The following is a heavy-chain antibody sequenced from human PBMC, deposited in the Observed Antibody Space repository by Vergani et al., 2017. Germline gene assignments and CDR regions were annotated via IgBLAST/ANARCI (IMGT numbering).Heavy chain of an antibody. D-gene: IGHD3-10*01. CDR3: ARCRYGSGSYWP. Sequence: QVQLVQSGAEVKKPVASVKVSCKASGYTFTSYYMHWVRQAPGQGLEWMEIINPSGGSTSYAQKFQGRVTMTRDTSTSTVYMERSSLRSEETAVYYCARCRYGSGSYWPWGQGTLVTVSS. CDR1: GYTFTSYY. CDR2: INPSGGST. V-gene: IGHV1-46*01. J-gene: IGHJ5*02.